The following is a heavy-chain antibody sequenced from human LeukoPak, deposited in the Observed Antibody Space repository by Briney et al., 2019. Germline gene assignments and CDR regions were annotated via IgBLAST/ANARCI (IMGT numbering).Heavy chain of an antibody. CDR3: ARDVPAYGSNSNGLGY. V-gene: IGHV4-30-4*01. D-gene: IGHD4-23*01. CDR1: GGSISSGDYY. J-gene: IGHJ4*02. Sequence: SQTLSLTCTVSGGSISSGDYYWSWIRQPPGKGLEWFGYIYYSGSTYYNPSLKSRVTISVDTYKNQFSLKLSSVTAADTAVYYCARDVPAYGSNSNGLGYWGQGTLVTVSS. CDR2: IYYSGST.